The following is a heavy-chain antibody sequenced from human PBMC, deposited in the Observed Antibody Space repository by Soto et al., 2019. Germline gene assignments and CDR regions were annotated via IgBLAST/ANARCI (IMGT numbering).Heavy chain of an antibody. Sequence: GGSLRLSCVASGFSFSPSDMNWVRQAPGKGLGWVAGLTGSGDDTYYADSVKGRFTSSRVNSKNILYLQMNNLRVDDTALYYCVRERKGYFDPWGQGTLVTVSS. J-gene: IGHJ5*02. D-gene: IGHD2-2*01. CDR3: VRERKGYFDP. V-gene: IGHV3-23*01. CDR1: GFSFSPSD. CDR2: LTGSGDDT.